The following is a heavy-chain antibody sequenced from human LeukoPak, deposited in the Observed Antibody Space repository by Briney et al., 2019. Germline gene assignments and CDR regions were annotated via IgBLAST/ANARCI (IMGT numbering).Heavy chain of an antibody. CDR1: GFTFSSYA. CDR2: ISYDGSNK. J-gene: IGHJ4*02. Sequence: PGRSLRLSCAASGFTFSSYAMHWVRQAPGKGLEWVAVISYDGSNKYYADSVKGRFTISRDNSKNTLYLQMNSLRAEDTAVYCCARDSDGSGRFDYWGQGTLVTVSS. D-gene: IGHD3-10*01. V-gene: IGHV3-30*04. CDR3: ARDSDGSGRFDY.